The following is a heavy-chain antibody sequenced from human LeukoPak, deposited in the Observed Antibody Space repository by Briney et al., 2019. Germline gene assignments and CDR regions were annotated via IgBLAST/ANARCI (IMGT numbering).Heavy chain of an antibody. V-gene: IGHV4-59*02. CDR1: GGSVNNYY. CDR2: IYYSGKA. Sequence: SATLSLTCSVSGGSVNNYYWTWIRQPPGKGLEWIGQIYYSGKADYNPSLKSRVTISVDTSKNQISLMVNSVTAADTAVDYCAGFGVDDDMGVWGQGTTVIVFS. J-gene: IGHJ6*02. CDR3: AGFGVDDDMGV. D-gene: IGHD3-16*01.